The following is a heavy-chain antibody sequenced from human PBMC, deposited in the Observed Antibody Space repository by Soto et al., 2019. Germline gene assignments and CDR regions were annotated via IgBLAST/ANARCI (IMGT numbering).Heavy chain of an antibody. CDR2: IYYSGST. CDR3: ARFLDGITGTTDYIDY. Sequence: SETLSLTCTVSGGSISSSSYYWGWIRQPPGKGLEWIGSIYYSGSTYYNPSLKSRVTISVDTSKNQFSLKLSSVTAADTAVYYCARFLDGITGTTDYIDYWGQGTLVTVSS. V-gene: IGHV4-39*01. D-gene: IGHD1-20*01. CDR1: GGSISSSSYY. J-gene: IGHJ4*02.